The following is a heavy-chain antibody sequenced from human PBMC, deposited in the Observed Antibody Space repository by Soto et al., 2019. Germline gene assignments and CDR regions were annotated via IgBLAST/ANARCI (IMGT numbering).Heavy chain of an antibody. CDR1: GGSISSGGYY. V-gene: IGHV4-31*03. Sequence: QVQLQESGPGLVKPSQTLSLTCTVSGGSISSGGYYWSWIRQHPGKGLEWIGYIYYSGSTYYNPYLKSRVTISVDTSKNQFSLKLSSVTAADTAVYYCARLPRVDTAMVWGNWFDPWGQGTLVTVSS. D-gene: IGHD5-18*01. CDR3: ARLPRVDTAMVWGNWFDP. J-gene: IGHJ5*02. CDR2: IYYSGST.